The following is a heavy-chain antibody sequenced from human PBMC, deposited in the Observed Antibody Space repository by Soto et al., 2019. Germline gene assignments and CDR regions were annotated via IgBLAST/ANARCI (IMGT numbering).Heavy chain of an antibody. CDR1: GYTFTSYG. D-gene: IGHD3-3*01. V-gene: IGHV1-18*01. CDR2: ISAYNGNT. J-gene: IGHJ4*02. Sequence: SVKVSCKASGYTFTSYGISWVRQAPGQGLEWMGWISAYNGNTNYAQKLQGRVTMTTDTSTSTAYMELRSLRSDDTAVYYCARGGPDFYDFWSGSEPNFDYWGQGTLVTVSS. CDR3: ARGGPDFYDFWSGSEPNFDY.